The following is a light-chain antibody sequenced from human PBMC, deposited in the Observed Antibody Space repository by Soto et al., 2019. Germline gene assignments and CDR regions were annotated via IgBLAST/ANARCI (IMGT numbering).Light chain of an antibody. CDR2: EVN. J-gene: IGLJ1*01. CDR3: SSYAGSSTYV. CDR1: SSDVGSYNL. Sequence: QSALTQPASVSGSPGQSITISCTGSSSDVGSYNLVSWYQQHPGKAPKVVIYEVNKRPSGVSNRFSGSKSGNTASLTISGLQAEDEADYYCSSYAGSSTYVFGTGTKVTV. V-gene: IGLV2-23*02.